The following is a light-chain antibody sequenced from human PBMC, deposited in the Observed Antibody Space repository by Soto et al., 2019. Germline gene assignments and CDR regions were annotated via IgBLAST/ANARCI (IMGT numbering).Light chain of an antibody. CDR2: AAS. Sequence: DIQMTQSPSSLSASVGDRVTITCRASQDISNYLAWYQQKPGEVPKLLMYAASTLQSGVPSRFSGSGSGTDFTLTISSLQPEDDATFFCQQYYSAPRVTFGPGTKVDIK. V-gene: IGKV1-27*01. CDR3: QQYYSAPRVT. CDR1: QDISNY. J-gene: IGKJ3*01.